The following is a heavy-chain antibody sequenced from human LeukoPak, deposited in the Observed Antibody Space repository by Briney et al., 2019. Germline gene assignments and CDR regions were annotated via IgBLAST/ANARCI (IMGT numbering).Heavy chain of an antibody. CDR1: GGSISSSSYY. D-gene: IGHD3-22*01. CDR2: MYYSGTH. Sequence: SETLSLTCNVSGGSISSSSYYWGWIRQPPGKGLEWIGTMYYSGTHYYNPSLKSRVTISVDTSKNRFFLILSSVTAADTAMYYCSIYDTSGSYFDYWGQGTLVTVSS. CDR3: SIYDTSGSYFDY. V-gene: IGHV4-39*01. J-gene: IGHJ4*02.